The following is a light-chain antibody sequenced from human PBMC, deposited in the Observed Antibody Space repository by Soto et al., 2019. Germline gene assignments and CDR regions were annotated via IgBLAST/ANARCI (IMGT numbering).Light chain of an antibody. V-gene: IGLV2-14*01. Sequence: QSVLTQPASVSGSPGQSITISCTGSGRDIGAYDYVSWYRQHPGKAPKLLIYGVNNRPSGVSYRFSASKSAFTASLTISGLQAEDEAHYYCSSYTTSYFYVFGPGTKVTVL. J-gene: IGLJ1*01. CDR1: GRDIGAYDY. CDR3: SSYTTSYFYV. CDR2: GVN.